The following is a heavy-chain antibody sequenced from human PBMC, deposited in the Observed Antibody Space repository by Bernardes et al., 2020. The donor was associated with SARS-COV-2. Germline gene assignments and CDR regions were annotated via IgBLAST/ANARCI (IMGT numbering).Heavy chain of an antibody. CDR2: IWYDGRNQ. D-gene: IGHD5-12*01. J-gene: IGHJ4*02. CDR3: ASLRGYSGYESDY. V-gene: IGHV3-33*01. CDR1: GFTFTSYG. Sequence: GGSLRLSCAASGFTFTSYGMHWVRQAPGKGLAWVAVIWYDGRNQYYADSVKGRFTISRDNSKNTLFLQMNSLRAEDTAVYYCASLRGYSGYESDYWGQGTLVTVSS.